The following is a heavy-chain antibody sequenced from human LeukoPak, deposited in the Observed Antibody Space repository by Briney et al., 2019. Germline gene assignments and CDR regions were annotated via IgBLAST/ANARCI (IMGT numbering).Heavy chain of an antibody. CDR2: IKTDGSET. Sequence: GGSLRLSCAAAGFRFSNYWMTWVRQAPEKGLEWLARIKTDGSETYYVDSVKGRFTISRDNAKSSLYLQMNSLRVEDTAVYHCVRFGPDHDMGLWGQGTTVTVS. CDR1: GFRFSNYW. D-gene: IGHD3-16*01. J-gene: IGHJ6*02. CDR3: VRFGPDHDMGL. V-gene: IGHV3-7*01.